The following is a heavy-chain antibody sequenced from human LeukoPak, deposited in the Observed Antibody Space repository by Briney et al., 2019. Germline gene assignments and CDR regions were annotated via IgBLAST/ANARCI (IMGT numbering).Heavy chain of an antibody. Sequence: PGGSLRLSCAASGFTVSTNYMNWVRQTPGKGLEWVSIIYSGGSTYYADSVKGRFIVSRDSSKNTLYLQMNSLRAEDTAVYYCARVGDHYHWYFDLWDRGTLVTVSS. V-gene: IGHV3-53*01. CDR2: IYSGGST. J-gene: IGHJ2*01. D-gene: IGHD3-10*01. CDR3: ARVGDHYHWYFDL. CDR1: GFTVSTNY.